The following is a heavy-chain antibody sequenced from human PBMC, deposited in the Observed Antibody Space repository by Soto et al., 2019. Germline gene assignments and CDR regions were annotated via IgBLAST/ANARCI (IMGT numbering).Heavy chain of an antibody. CDR2: MNPNSGNT. Sequence: QVQLVQSGAEVKKPGASVKVSCKASGYTFTSYDINWVRQATGQGLEWMGWMNPNSGNTGYAQKFQGRVTMTRNNSISTAYMELSSLRSEDTAVYYCARGRNHYYGSGSYYNWFDPWGQGTLVTVSS. V-gene: IGHV1-8*01. CDR3: ARGRNHYYGSGSYYNWFDP. D-gene: IGHD3-10*01. J-gene: IGHJ5*02. CDR1: GYTFTSYD.